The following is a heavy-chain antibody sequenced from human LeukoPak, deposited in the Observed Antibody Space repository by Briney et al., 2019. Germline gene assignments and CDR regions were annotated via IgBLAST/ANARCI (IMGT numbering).Heavy chain of an antibody. Sequence: PGGSLRLSCTASGFTFGDYAMSWFRQAPGKGLEWVGFIRSKAYGGTTEYAASVKGRFTISRDDSKSIAYLQMNSLKTEDTAVYYCTRDPRYCGGDCYSPYYYYMDVWGQGTMVTVSS. J-gene: IGHJ6*03. D-gene: IGHD2-21*02. CDR2: IRSKAYGGTT. CDR1: GFTFGDYA. V-gene: IGHV3-49*03. CDR3: TRDPRYCGGDCYSPYYYYMDV.